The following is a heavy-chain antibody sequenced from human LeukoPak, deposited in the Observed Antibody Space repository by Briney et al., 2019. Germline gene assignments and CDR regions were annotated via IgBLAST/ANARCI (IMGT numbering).Heavy chain of an antibody. J-gene: IGHJ4*02. V-gene: IGHV1-69-2*01. CDR2: VDPEDGET. D-gene: IGHD1-26*01. CDR1: GYTFTDYY. CDR3: ATVGGSYSDY. Sequence: ASVKVSCKVSGYTFTDYYMHWVQQAPGKGLEWMGLVDPEDGETIYAEKFQGRVTITADTSTDTAYMALSSLRSEDTAVYYCATVGGSYSDYWGQGTPVTVSS.